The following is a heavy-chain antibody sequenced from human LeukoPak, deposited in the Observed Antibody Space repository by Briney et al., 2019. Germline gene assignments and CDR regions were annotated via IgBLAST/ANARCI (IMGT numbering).Heavy chain of an antibody. CDR3: ARGRKRYPIVAELPNWFDP. Sequence: SETLSLTCAVYGGSFSGYYWSWIRQPPGKGLEWIGEINHSGSTNYNPSLKSRVTISVDTSKNQFSLKLSSVTAADTAVYYCARGRKRYPIVAELPNWFDPWGQGTLVTVSS. V-gene: IGHV4-34*01. CDR1: GGSFSGYY. CDR2: INHSGST. J-gene: IGHJ5*02. D-gene: IGHD6-25*01.